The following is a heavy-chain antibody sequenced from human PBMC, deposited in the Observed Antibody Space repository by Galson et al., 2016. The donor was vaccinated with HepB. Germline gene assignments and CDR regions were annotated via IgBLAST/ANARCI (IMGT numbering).Heavy chain of an antibody. D-gene: IGHD4-17*01. CDR3: AREGSNGENLYYSIDV. Sequence: LSLTCSVSGGSISSGGGYWSWIRLHPGKGLEWIGFVYYSGTTFYNPSLKGRVSISVDTSKNQFSLKLHSVTAADTAVYYCAREGSNGENLYYSIDVWGKGTTVTVSS. V-gene: IGHV4-31*03. CDR2: VYYSGTT. J-gene: IGHJ6*03. CDR1: GGSISSGGGY.